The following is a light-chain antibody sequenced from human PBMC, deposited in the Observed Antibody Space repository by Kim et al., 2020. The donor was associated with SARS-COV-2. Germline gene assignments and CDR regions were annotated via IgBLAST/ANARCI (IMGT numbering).Light chain of an antibody. Sequence: LSPGDRATLSCRASQSVSSYLAWYQQKLGQTPRLLIYEASNRATGIPARFSGTGSGTDFTLTISSLEPEDFAVYYCQQSSAWPLTFGGGTKVDIK. J-gene: IGKJ4*01. CDR1: QSVSSY. V-gene: IGKV3-11*01. CDR2: EAS. CDR3: QQSSAWPLT.